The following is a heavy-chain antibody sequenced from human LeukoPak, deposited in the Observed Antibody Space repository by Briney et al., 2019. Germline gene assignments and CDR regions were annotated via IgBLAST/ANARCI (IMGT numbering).Heavy chain of an antibody. D-gene: IGHD6-6*01. CDR1: GFTFSSYA. J-gene: IGHJ4*02. Sequence: PAGSLRLSCAASGFTFSSYAMSWVRQAPGKGLEWVSSISGSGGSTYYADSGKGRFTITRDNSKNTLYLQMNSLRAGDTAVYYWAKGGSSFDYGGQGTLVTVSS. V-gene: IGHV3-23*01. CDR3: AKGGSSFDY. CDR2: ISGSGGST.